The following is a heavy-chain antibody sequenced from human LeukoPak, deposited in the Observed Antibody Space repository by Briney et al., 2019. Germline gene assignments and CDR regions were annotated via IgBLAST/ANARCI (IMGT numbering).Heavy chain of an antibody. Sequence: PSETLSLTCTVSGGSISSYYWSWIRQPPGKGLEWIGYIYYSGSTNYNPSLKSRVTISVDTSKNQFSLKLSSVTAADTAVYYCARHFRYGSKTYCCGMDVWGQGTTVTVSS. J-gene: IGHJ6*02. V-gene: IGHV4-59*08. CDR2: IYYSGST. D-gene: IGHD5-18*01. CDR3: ARHFRYGSKTYCCGMDV. CDR1: GGSISSYY.